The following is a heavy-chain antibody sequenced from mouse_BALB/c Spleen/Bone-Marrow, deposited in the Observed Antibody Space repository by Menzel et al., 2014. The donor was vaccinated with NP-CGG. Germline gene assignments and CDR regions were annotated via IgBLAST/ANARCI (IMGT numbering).Heavy chain of an antibody. J-gene: IGHJ1*01. D-gene: IGHD2-1*01. CDR1: GYAFTNYW. Sequence: QVQLQQSGAELVRPGTSVKVSCKASGYAFTNYWIEWIKQRPGQGLEWIGEINPSNGGTNFNEKFKSKATLTVDKSSSTAYMQLSSLTSEDSAVYYCTRSYYGNYFDVWGAGTTVTVSS. CDR2: INPSNGGT. V-gene: IGHV1-54*01. CDR3: TRSYYGNYFDV.